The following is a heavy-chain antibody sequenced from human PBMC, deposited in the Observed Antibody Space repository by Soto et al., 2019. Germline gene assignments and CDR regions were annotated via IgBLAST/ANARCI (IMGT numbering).Heavy chain of an antibody. D-gene: IGHD2-2*02. CDR3: ARDFLYCSSTGCYTFDP. CDR1: GGSISSYY. Sequence: PSETLSLTCTVSGGSISSYYWSWIRQPAGKGLEWIGRIYTSGSTNYNPSLKSRVTMSVDTSKNQFSLKLSSVTAADTAVYYCARDFLYCSSTGCYTFDPWGQGTLVTVSS. V-gene: IGHV4-4*07. J-gene: IGHJ5*02. CDR2: IYTSGST.